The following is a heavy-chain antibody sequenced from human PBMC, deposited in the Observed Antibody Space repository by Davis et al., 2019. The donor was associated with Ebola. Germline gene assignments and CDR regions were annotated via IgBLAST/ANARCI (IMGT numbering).Heavy chain of an antibody. CDR2: IYPGDSDT. CDR3: ARQTTDCSGGSCFDY. J-gene: IGHJ4*02. V-gene: IGHV5-51*01. D-gene: IGHD2-15*01. CDR1: GYSFTSYW. Sequence: GESLKISCKGYGYSFTSYWIGWVRQMPGKGLEWMGIIYPGDSDTRYSPSFQGQVTISADKSISTAYLQWSSLKASDTAMYYCARQTTDCSGGSCFDYWGQGTLVTVSS.